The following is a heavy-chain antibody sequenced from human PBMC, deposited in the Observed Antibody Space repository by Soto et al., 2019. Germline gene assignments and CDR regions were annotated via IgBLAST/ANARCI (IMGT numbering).Heavy chain of an antibody. CDR2: INSGNGKT. J-gene: IGHJ4*02. CDR1: GGTFSSYT. CDR3: ARAVAVAADFDY. Sequence: ASVKVSCKASGGTFSSYTISWVRQAPGQGLEWMGRINSGNGKTKYAQKFQGRVTITRDTSASTAYMELSSLRSEDTAVYYCARAVAVAADFDYWGQGTLVTVSS. D-gene: IGHD6-19*01. V-gene: IGHV1-3*01.